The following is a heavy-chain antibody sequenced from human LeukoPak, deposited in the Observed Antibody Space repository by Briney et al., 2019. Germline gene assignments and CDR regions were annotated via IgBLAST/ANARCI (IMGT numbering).Heavy chain of an antibody. D-gene: IGHD6-13*01. CDR1: GYTFTGYY. Sequence: ASVKVSCKASGYTFTGYYMHWVRQAPGQGLEWMGWINPNSGGTNYAQKFQGRVTMTRDTSISTAYTELSRLRSDDTAVYYCARPFSRGYNWFDPWGQGTLVTVSS. CDR3: ARPFSRGYNWFDP. J-gene: IGHJ5*02. CDR2: INPNSGGT. V-gene: IGHV1-2*02.